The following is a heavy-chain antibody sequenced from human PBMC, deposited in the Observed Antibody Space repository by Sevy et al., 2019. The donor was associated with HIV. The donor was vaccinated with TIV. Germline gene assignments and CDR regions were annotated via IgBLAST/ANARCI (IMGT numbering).Heavy chain of an antibody. Sequence: SETLSPTCSVSGGSIRSDGYYWSWIRQHPGKGLEYIGYIYYSGSTYYNPSLKSRLTISVDTSKNQFSLKLSSVTAADTAVYYCARVGPPRRFDPWGRGTLVTVSS. CDR1: GGSIRSDGYY. D-gene: IGHD3-16*01. J-gene: IGHJ5*02. V-gene: IGHV4-31*03. CDR2: IYYSGST. CDR3: ARVGPPRRFDP.